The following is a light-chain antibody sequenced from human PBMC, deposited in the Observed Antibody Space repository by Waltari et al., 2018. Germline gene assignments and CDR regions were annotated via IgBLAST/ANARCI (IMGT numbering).Light chain of an antibody. CDR3: ATWDDRLNGPV. V-gene: IGLV1-44*01. J-gene: IGLJ2*01. CDR2: NNF. Sequence: QSVLTQPPSASGTPRQRVTISCSGSNSNIGRNTVNWYQQFPGAAPTLLVYNNFQRPAGSPYRFSASTSGTSASLAILGVRPEDEADYYCATWDDRLNGPVFGGGTKLTVL. CDR1: NSNIGRNT.